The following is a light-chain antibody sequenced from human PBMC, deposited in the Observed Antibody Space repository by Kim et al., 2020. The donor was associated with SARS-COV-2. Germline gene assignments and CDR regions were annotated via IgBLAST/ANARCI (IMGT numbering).Light chain of an antibody. V-gene: IGKV3-11*01. Sequence: EILLTQSPATLSLSPGEGATLSRRASQSVSSYLAWYQQKPGQAPRLLVYDASNRATGIPARFSGSGSGTYFTLTISSLEPEDFAVYYCQQRSNWPITFGQGTRLEIK. CDR2: DAS. CDR3: QQRSNWPIT. J-gene: IGKJ5*01. CDR1: QSVSSY.